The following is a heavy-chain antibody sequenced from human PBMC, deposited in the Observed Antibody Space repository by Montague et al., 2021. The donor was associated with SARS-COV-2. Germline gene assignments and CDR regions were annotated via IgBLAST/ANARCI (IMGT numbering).Heavy chain of an antibody. Sequence: SLRLSYAASGFTFSSYEMNWVRQAPGKGLEWVSYISSSGSTKYYADSVKGRFTISRDNAKNSLYLQMNSLRAEDTAVYYCARGLSIAVAGRLFPGYYYYMDVWGKGTPVTVSS. CDR1: GFTFSSYE. J-gene: IGHJ6*03. D-gene: IGHD6-19*01. V-gene: IGHV3-48*03. CDR2: ISSSGSTK. CDR3: ARGLSIAVAGRLFPGYYYYMDV.